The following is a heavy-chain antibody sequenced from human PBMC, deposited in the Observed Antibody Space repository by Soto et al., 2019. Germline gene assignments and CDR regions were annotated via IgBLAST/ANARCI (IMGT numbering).Heavy chain of an antibody. CDR2: IYYSGNT. Sequence: QVQLQESGPGLVKPSQTLSLTCTVSGGSISSGDYYWSWIRQPPGKGLEWIGYIYYSGNTYYNPSLKSRVTISLDTSKNQFSLKLGSVTAADTAVYYCARDSTLRTLGMDVWGQGTTVTVSS. J-gene: IGHJ6*02. CDR3: ARDSTLRTLGMDV. CDR1: GGSISSGDYY. D-gene: IGHD4-17*01. V-gene: IGHV4-30-4*01.